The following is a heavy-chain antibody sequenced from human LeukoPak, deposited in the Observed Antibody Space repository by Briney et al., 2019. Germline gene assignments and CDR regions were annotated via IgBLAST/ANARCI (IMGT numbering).Heavy chain of an antibody. V-gene: IGHV4-34*01. CDR2: IYYSGST. D-gene: IGHD5-24*01. J-gene: IGHJ4*02. CDR1: GGSFSGYY. CDR3: ARARGDGYNLPFDY. Sequence: SETLSLTCAVYGGSFSGYYWSWIRQPPGKGLEWIGSIYYSGSTYYNPSLKSRVTISVDTSKNQFSLKLSSVTAADTAVYYCARARGDGYNLPFDYWGQGTLVTVSS.